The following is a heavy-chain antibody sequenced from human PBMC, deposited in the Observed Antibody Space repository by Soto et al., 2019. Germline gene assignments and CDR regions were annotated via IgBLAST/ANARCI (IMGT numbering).Heavy chain of an antibody. Sequence: SETLSLTCAVYGGSFSGYYWSWIRQPPGKGLEWIGEINHSGSTNYNPSLKSRVTISVDTSKNQFSLKLSSVTAADTAVYYCARGSLRYFDWLSSPPFDYWGQGTLVTVSS. CDR1: GGSFSGYY. CDR3: ARGSLRYFDWLSSPPFDY. J-gene: IGHJ4*02. V-gene: IGHV4-34*01. D-gene: IGHD3-9*01. CDR2: INHSGST.